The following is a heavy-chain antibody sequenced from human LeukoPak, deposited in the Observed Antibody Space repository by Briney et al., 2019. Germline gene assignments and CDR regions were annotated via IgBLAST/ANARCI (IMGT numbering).Heavy chain of an antibody. V-gene: IGHV3-49*04. CDR3: TRGGDYYDSSGHFDY. CDR2: IRSKAYGGTT. D-gene: IGHD3-22*01. Sequence: PGGSLRLSCTASGFTFGDYAMSWVRQAPGKGLEWVGFIRSKAYGGTTEYAASVKGRFTISRDDSKSIAYLQMNSLKTEDTAVYYCTRGGDYYDSSGHFDYWGQGTLVTVSS. J-gene: IGHJ4*02. CDR1: GFTFGDYA.